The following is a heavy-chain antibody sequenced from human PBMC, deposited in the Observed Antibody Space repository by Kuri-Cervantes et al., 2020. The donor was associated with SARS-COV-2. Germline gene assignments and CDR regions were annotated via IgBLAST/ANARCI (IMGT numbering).Heavy chain of an antibody. CDR2: IYTSGST. CDR3: ARDYDFWSGSGAFDI. CDR1: GGSISSYY. Sequence: SETLSLTCTVSGGSISSYYWSWIRQPAGKGLEWIGRIYTSGSTNYNPSLESRVTMSVDTSKDQFSLNLSSMTAADTAVYYCARDYDFWSGSGAFDIWGQGTMVTVSS. V-gene: IGHV4-4*07. J-gene: IGHJ3*02. D-gene: IGHD3-3*01.